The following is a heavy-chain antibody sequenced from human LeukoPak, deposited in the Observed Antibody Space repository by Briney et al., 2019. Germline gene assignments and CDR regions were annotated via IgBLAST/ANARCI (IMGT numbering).Heavy chain of an antibody. J-gene: IGHJ4*02. CDR3: ARGATVTLPDY. CDR1: GGSISSSSYY. V-gene: IGHV4-61*05. Sequence: SETLSLTCTVSGGSISSSSYYWGWIRQPPGKGLEWIGYIYYSGSTNYNPSLKSRVTISVDTSKNQFSLKLSSVTAADTAVYYCARGATVTLPDYWGQGTLVTVSS. D-gene: IGHD4-17*01. CDR2: IYYSGST.